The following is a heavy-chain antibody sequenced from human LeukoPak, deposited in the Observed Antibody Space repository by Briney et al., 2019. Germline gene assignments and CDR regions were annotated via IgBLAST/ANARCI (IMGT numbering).Heavy chain of an antibody. CDR2: IHYSGNT. J-gene: IGHJ4*02. D-gene: IGHD4-17*01. CDR3: ARAYDHSDPPDY. Sequence: SETLSLTCTVSGGSISSGDYYWSWIRQPPGKGLEWIGYIHYSGNTYYNPSLKSRVTISVDTSKNQFSLKLSSVTAADTAVYYCARAYDHSDPPDYWGQGTLVTVSS. CDR1: GGSISSGDYY. V-gene: IGHV4-30-4*01.